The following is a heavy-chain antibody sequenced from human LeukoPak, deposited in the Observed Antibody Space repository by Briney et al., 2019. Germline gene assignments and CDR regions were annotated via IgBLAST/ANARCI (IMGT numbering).Heavy chain of an antibody. CDR3: AREQAKIVVVNDAFDI. CDR2: IYTSGST. D-gene: IGHD3-22*01. V-gene: IGHV4-4*07. Sequence: PSETLSLTCTVSGGSISSCYWSWIRQPAEKGLEWIGRIYTSGSTNYNPSLKSRVTMSVDTSKNQFSLKLSSVTAAVTAVYYCAREQAKIVVVNDAFDIWGQGTMVTVSS. J-gene: IGHJ3*02. CDR1: GGSISSCY.